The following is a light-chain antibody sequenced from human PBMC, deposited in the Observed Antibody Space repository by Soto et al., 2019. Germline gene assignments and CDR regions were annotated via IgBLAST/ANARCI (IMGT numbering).Light chain of an antibody. V-gene: IGKV1-17*01. Sequence: DIQMTQSPSSLSASVGDRVTITCRASQGIRKDLGWYQQKPGKAPKRLIYAASSLQSGVPSRFSGSGSGTEFTLTISSLQPEDFAAYYCLQHNSYPLTFGQGTKVEIK. CDR3: LQHNSYPLT. CDR1: QGIRKD. CDR2: AAS. J-gene: IGKJ1*01.